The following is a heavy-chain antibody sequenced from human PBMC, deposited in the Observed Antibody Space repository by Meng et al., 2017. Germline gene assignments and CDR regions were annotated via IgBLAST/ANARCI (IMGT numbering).Heavy chain of an antibody. Sequence: GESLKISCAASGFTFSSYAMHWVRQAPGKGLEWVAVISYDGSNKYYADSVKGRFTISRDNSKNTLYLQMNSLRAEDTAVYYCARAPDPYSSSWYLEFLGDSAFDIWGQGTMVTVSS. D-gene: IGHD6-13*01. CDR2: ISYDGSNK. J-gene: IGHJ3*02. CDR1: GFTFSSYA. CDR3: ARAPDPYSSSWYLEFLGDSAFDI. V-gene: IGHV3-30*01.